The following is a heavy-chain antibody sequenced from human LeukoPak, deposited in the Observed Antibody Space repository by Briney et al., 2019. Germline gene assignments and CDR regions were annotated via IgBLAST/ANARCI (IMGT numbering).Heavy chain of an antibody. CDR3: AKDKGGGYGNDGFDI. D-gene: IGHD3-16*01. CDR1: GFTFSSYG. J-gene: IGHJ3*02. Sequence: PGGALRLSCAASGFTFSSYGMHWVRHAPGKGLEWVAVISYDGSNQYYADSVKGRFTISRDNSKNTLYLQMNSLRAEDTAVYYCAKDKGGGYGNDGFDIWGRGTMVTVSS. CDR2: ISYDGSNQ. V-gene: IGHV3-30*18.